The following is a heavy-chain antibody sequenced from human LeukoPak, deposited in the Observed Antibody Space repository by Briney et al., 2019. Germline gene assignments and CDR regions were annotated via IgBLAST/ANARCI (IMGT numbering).Heavy chain of an antibody. V-gene: IGHV1-3*03. J-gene: IGHJ6*03. D-gene: IGHD6-25*01. Sequence: ASVKVSCKASGYTFTSYGISWVRQAPGQRLEWMGWINAGNGNTKYSQEFQGRVTITRDTSASTAYVELSSLRSEDMAVYYCAREYSSDYYYMDVWGKGTTVTVSS. CDR3: AREYSSDYYYMDV. CDR2: INAGNGNT. CDR1: GYTFTSYG.